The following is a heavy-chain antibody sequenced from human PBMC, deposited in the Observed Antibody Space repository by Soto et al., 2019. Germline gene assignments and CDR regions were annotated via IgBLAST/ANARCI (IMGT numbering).Heavy chain of an antibody. V-gene: IGHV4-4*02. CDR3: ARSLNKYSSPADY. D-gene: IGHD6-6*01. Sequence: SETLSLTCAVSGGSIGSSNWWSWVRQPPGKGLEWIGEIYHSGSTNYTPSLKSRVTISVDKSKNQFSLKLSSVTAADTAVYYCARSLNKYSSPADYWGQGTLVTVSS. CDR2: IYHSGST. CDR1: GGSIGSSNW. J-gene: IGHJ4*02.